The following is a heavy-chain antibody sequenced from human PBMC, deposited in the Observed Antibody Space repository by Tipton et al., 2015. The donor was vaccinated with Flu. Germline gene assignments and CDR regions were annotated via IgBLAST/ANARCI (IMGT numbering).Heavy chain of an antibody. CDR3: ARGLKGMIERRPPWFDP. J-gene: IGHJ5*02. CDR1: GGSISSYY. CDR2: IYYSGST. Sequence: TLSLTCTASGGSISSYYWSWIRQPPGKGLEWIGYIYYSGSTNYNPSLKSRVTISVDTSKNQFSLKLSSVTAADTAVYYCARGLKGMIERRPPWFDPWGQGTLVTVSS. V-gene: IGHV4-59*08. D-gene: IGHD3-22*01.